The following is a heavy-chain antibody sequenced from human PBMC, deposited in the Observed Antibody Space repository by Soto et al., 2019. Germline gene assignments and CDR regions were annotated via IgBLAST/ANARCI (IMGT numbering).Heavy chain of an antibody. CDR1: GDNFMRFW. CDR2: ISPGDSDT. Sequence: EVQLVPSGAEVKKSGESLKISCKYSGDNFMRFWIGWVRQMPGKGLEWMGIISPGDSDTRYSPSFQGQVTISADKSISTAYLQWSSLKASDSAMYYCATGYSSSWWTTDYWGQGTLVTVSS. D-gene: IGHD6-13*01. J-gene: IGHJ4*02. V-gene: IGHV5-51*03. CDR3: ATGYSSSWWTTDY.